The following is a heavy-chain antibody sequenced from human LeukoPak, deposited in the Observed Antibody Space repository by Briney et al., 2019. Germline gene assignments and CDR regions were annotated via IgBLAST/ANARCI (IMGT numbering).Heavy chain of an antibody. Sequence: GGSLRLSCAVSGFTFSSYTITWVRQAPGKGLEWVTSISSSSSYIYYADSVKGRFTVSRDNSKNSLYLQMKSLRAEDTAVYYCARDRVSRRYNNGYSEYWGQGTLVTVSS. D-gene: IGHD5-18*01. CDR1: GFTFSSYT. CDR3: ARDRVSRRYNNGYSEY. CDR2: ISSSSSYI. V-gene: IGHV3-21*01. J-gene: IGHJ4*02.